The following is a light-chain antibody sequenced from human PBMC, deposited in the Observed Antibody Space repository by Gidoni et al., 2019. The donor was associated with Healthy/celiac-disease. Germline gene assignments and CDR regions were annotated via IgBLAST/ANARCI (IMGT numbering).Light chain of an antibody. J-gene: IGKJ2*01. CDR3: QQSYSTPDT. V-gene: IGKV1-39*01. Sequence: DIQMPQSPSSLSASVGDRVTITCRASQSISSYLNWYQQKPGKAPKLLIYAASSLQSGVPSRFSGSGAGTDFTLTISSLQHEDFATYYCQQSYSTPDTFGQGTKLEIK. CDR2: AAS. CDR1: QSISSY.